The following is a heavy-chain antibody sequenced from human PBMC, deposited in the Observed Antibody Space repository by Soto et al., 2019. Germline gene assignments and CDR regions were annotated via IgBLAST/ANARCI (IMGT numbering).Heavy chain of an antibody. D-gene: IGHD3-22*01. CDR2: ISGRGDRT. V-gene: IGHV3-23*01. CDR1: GITISNYP. CDR3: VKDDGGYPSTAPH. J-gene: IGHJ1*01. Sequence: EVQLLESGGGLVQPGGSLRLSCAASGITISNYPMSWVRQAPGKGLDCVSGISGRGDRTYYADSAKGRFTISKDISKNSLSLQLDNLGVEDTALYFCVKDDGGYPSTAPHWGQGTLVTVSS.